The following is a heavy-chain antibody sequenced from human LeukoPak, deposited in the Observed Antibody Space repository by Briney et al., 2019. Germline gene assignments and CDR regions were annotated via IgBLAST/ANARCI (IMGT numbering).Heavy chain of an antibody. CDR1: GVSLTSGSYY. V-gene: IGHV4-61*02. J-gene: IGHJ4*02. D-gene: IGHD3-10*01. CDR2: VYIAGRS. Sequence: SETLSLTCTVSGVSLTSGSYYWSWIRQPAGKGLECVGRVYIAGRSKYTPSLKSRVTISVDTSKNKFSLKRSSVTAADTAVYYCARGGVGVISYWGQGTLVTISS. CDR3: ARGGVGVISY.